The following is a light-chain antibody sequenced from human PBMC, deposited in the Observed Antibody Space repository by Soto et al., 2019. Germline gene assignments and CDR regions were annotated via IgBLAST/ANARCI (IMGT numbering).Light chain of an antibody. J-gene: IGKJ5*01. V-gene: IGKV3-11*01. CDR3: QQRSNWPRFT. Sequence: EIVLTQSPATLSLSPGERATLSCRASQSVSSYLAWYQQKPGQAPRHLIYDASNRATGIPARFSGSRSGTDFTLTISSLEPEDFAVYYGQQRSNWPRFTSGKGTRLEIK. CDR2: DAS. CDR1: QSVSSY.